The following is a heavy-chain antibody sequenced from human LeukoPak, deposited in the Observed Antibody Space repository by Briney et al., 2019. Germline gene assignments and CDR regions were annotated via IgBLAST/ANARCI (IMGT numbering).Heavy chain of an antibody. V-gene: IGHV1-18*04. CDR1: GYTFTSYG. CDR2: ISAYNGNT. D-gene: IGHD1-26*01. Sequence: ASVKVSCKASGYTFTSYGISWVRQAPGQGLERMGWISAYNGNTNYAQKLQGRVTMTTDTSTSTAYMELRSLRSDDTAVYYCAREVIGGIAVSNDYWGQGTLVTVSS. CDR3: AREVIGGIAVSNDY. J-gene: IGHJ4*02.